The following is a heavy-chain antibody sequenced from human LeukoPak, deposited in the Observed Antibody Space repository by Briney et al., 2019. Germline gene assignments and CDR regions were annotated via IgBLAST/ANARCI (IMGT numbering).Heavy chain of an antibody. Sequence: TGGTLRLSCAASGFTFSGSAMHWVRQASGKGLEWVGRIRSKANSYATAYAASVKGRFTISRDDSKNTAYLQMNSLKTEDTAVYYCASSGYYYNAFDIWGQGTMVTVSS. CDR1: GFTFSGSA. D-gene: IGHD3-22*01. V-gene: IGHV3-73*01. J-gene: IGHJ3*02. CDR3: ASSGYYYNAFDI. CDR2: IRSKANSYAT.